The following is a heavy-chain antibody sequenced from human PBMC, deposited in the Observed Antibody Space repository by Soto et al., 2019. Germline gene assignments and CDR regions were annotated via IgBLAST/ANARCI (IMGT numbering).Heavy chain of an antibody. J-gene: IGHJ4*02. Sequence: SVKVSCKASGGTFNNYVINWVRQAPGQGLEWMAGIIPIFGTANYAQKFQGRVTITADKSTSTAYMELNSLRSEDTAVYYCAGRCDATNCLGHFAHWGQGTLVIVSS. CDR1: GGTFNNYV. V-gene: IGHV1-69*06. CDR2: IIPIFGTA. D-gene: IGHD5-12*01. CDR3: AGRCDATNCLGHFAH.